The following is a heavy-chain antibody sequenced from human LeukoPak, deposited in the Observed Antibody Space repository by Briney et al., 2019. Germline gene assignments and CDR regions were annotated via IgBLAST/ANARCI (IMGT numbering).Heavy chain of an antibody. CDR3: ARDPVYYDSSGPFDY. CDR2: ISSSSSTI. D-gene: IGHD3-22*01. CDR1: GFTFSSYS. Sequence: GGSLRLSCAASGFTFSSYSKNWVRQAPGKGLEWVSYISSSSSTIYYADSVKGRFTISRDNAKNSLYLQMNSLRDEDTAVYYCARDPVYYDSSGPFDYWGQGTLVTVSS. V-gene: IGHV3-48*02. J-gene: IGHJ4*02.